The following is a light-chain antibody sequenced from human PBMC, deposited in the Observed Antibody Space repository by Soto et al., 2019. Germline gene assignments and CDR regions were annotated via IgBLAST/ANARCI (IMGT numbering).Light chain of an antibody. J-gene: IGLJ2*01. CDR3: TSWTTSTTMI. Sequence: QSVLTQPASVAGSPGQAITISCTGTSSDIGAYNFVSWYQQHPGKAPKLMLYDVNIRPSRVSNRFSGSTSGNTASLTISGLQAEDEADYYCTSWTTSTTMIFGGGTKVTVL. V-gene: IGLV2-14*03. CDR1: SSDIGAYNF. CDR2: DVN.